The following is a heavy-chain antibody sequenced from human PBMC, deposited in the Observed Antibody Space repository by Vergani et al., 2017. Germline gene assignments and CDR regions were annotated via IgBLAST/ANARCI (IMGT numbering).Heavy chain of an antibody. J-gene: IGHJ6*03. V-gene: IGHV4-61*02. D-gene: IGHD3-3*01. CDR1: GASITSGSFY. Sequence: QVHLHEAGPGLVKPSQTLSLTCTVSGASITSGSFYWSWLRHPAGKGLEWIGRIHASGTKYYNPSLKSRVTTSVDTSKNQFSLKLSSVTAADTAVYYCAREGRFLEWLSSWYYCYMDVWGKGTTVTVSS. CDR2: IHASGTK. CDR3: AREGRFLEWLSSWYYCYMDV.